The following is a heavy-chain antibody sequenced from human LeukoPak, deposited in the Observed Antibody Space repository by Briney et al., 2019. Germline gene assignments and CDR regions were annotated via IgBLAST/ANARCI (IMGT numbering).Heavy chain of an antibody. V-gene: IGHV4-39*01. D-gene: IGHD6-13*01. CDR1: GGSISSSSYY. CDR3: ARVPYSSSWFEAFDI. J-gene: IGHJ3*02. Sequence: SETLSLTCTVSGGSISSSSYYWGWIRQPPGKGLEWIGSIYYSGSTYYNPSLKSRVTISVDTSKNQFSLKLSSVTAADTAVYYCARVPYSSSWFEAFDIWGQGTMVTVSS. CDR2: IYYSGST.